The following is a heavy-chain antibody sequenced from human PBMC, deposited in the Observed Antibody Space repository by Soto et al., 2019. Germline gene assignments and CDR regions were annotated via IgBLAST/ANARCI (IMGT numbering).Heavy chain of an antibody. V-gene: IGHV4-30-2*01. Sequence: NPSETLSLTCAVSGGSTSSGGYSWSWIRQPPGKGLEWIGYIYHSGSTYYNPSLKSRVTISVDRSKNQFSLKLSSVTAADTAVYYCASTGPGEGQLGRESYFDYWGQGTLVTVYS. CDR3: ASTGPGEGQLGRESYFDY. CDR2: IYHSGST. J-gene: IGHJ4*02. CDR1: GGSTSSGGYS. D-gene: IGHD6-6*01.